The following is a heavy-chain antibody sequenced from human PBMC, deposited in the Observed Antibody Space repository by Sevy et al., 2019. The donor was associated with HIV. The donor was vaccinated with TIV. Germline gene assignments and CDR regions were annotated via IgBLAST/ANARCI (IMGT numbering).Heavy chain of an antibody. CDR2: ISYDGSNK. J-gene: IGHJ3*02. V-gene: IGHV3-30*18. D-gene: IGHD2-21*02. CDR1: GFTFSSYG. Sequence: GGSLRLSCAASGFTFSSYGMHWVRQAPGKGLEWVAVISYDGSNKYYADSVKGRFTISRDNSKNTLYLQMNSLRAEDTAVYYCAKDLTCGDCGGDQGAQDLIWGQGTMVTVSS. CDR3: AKDLTCGDCGGDQGAQDLI.